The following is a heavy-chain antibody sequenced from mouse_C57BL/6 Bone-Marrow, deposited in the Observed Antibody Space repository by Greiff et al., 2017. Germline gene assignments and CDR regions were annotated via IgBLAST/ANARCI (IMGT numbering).Heavy chain of an antibody. J-gene: IGHJ2*01. Sequence: QVQLQQSGAELVRPGTSVKVSCKASGYAFTNYLIEWVKQRPGQGLEWIGVINPGRGGTNYNEKFKGKATLTADKSSSTAYMQLSSLTSEDSAVYFCARPNLGTQLGRDYGGQGTTLTVSS. D-gene: IGHD4-1*02. V-gene: IGHV1-54*01. CDR2: INPGRGGT. CDR3: ARPNLGTQLGRDY. CDR1: GYAFTNYL.